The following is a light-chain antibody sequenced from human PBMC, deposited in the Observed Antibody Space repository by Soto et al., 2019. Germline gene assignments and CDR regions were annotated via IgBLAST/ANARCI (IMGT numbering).Light chain of an antibody. CDR2: EVN. CDR1: SSDVGAYIY. CDR3: SAYSDIDTKV. V-gene: IGLV2-14*03. J-gene: IGLJ1*01. Sequence: QSVLTQPASVSGSPGQPITISCGGTSSDVGAYIYVSWYQQFPGKAPKLILYEVNNRPSGVSNRFSGSKSGTTASLTISGLQPEDEADYYCSAYSDIDTKVFGTGTKVTVL.